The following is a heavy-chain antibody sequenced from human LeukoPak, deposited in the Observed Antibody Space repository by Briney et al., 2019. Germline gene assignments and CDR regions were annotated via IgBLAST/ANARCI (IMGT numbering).Heavy chain of an antibody. V-gene: IGHV3-66*02. J-gene: IGHJ6*03. D-gene: IGHD3-3*01. Sequence: PGGSLRLSCAASGFTVSSNYMSWVRQAPGKGLEWVSVIYSGGSTYYADSVKGRFTISRDNSKNTLYLQMNSLRAEDTAGYYCARAGTYDFWSGYYTYYYYYYYMDVWGKGTTVTVSS. CDR2: IYSGGST. CDR1: GFTVSSNY. CDR3: ARAGTYDFWSGYYTYYYYYYYMDV.